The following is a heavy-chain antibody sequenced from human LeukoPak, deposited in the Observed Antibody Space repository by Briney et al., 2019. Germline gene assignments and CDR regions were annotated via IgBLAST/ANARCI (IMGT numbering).Heavy chain of an antibody. D-gene: IGHD3-10*01. CDR3: AKVAKYYYGSETYYFFEH. CDR1: GFTFTTYW. V-gene: IGHV3-7*01. Sequence: GGSLRLSCAASGFTFTTYWMSWVRQAPGKGLEWVANINQDGTEKHYVDTVKGRFTISRDNAKNSLYLQMNSLRVEDTALYYCAKVAKYYYGSETYYFFEHWGQGTPVTASS. CDR2: INQDGTEK. J-gene: IGHJ4*02.